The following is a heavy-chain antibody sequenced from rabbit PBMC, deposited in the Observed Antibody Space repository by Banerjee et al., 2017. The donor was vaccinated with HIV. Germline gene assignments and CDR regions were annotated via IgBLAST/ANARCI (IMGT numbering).Heavy chain of an antibody. J-gene: IGHJ4*01. CDR3: ARDLTGIIGWNFNL. CDR2: IYAGSSGST. CDR1: GFSFSSSYY. D-gene: IGHD1-1*01. V-gene: IGHV1S40*01. Sequence: LVKPGASLTLTRTASGFSFSSSYYMCWVRQAPGKGLEWIACIYAGSSGSTYYASWAKGRFTISKTSSTTVTLQMTSLTAADTATYFCARDLTGIIGWNFNLWGPGTLVTVS.